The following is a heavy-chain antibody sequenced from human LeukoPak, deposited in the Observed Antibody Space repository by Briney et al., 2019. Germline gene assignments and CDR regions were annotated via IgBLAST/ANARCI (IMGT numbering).Heavy chain of an antibody. CDR1: GCTFTDYY. D-gene: IGHD3-16*01. Sequence: ASVKVSCKASGCTFTDYYMHWVRQAPGQGLEWMGWINPNSGGTNYAQKFQGRVTMTRDTSISTAYMELSRLRSDDTAVYYCARFAGEVLYAFDIWGQGTMVTVSS. J-gene: IGHJ3*02. V-gene: IGHV1-2*02. CDR3: ARFAGEVLYAFDI. CDR2: INPNSGGT.